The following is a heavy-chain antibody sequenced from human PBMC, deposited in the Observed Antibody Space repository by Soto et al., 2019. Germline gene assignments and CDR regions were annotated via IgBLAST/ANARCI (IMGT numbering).Heavy chain of an antibody. CDR3: ARGSTDSYLGSRIFDF. Sequence: EVQLLESGGGLVQPGGSLRLSCAASGFTFSTYAMSWVRQAPGKGLEWVSGIGGGDDDRQYADSVKGRFTISRDNSKKTLYLQMSSLTAEDSAIYYCARGSTDSYLGSRIFDFWGRGTLVTVSS. J-gene: IGHJ4*02. CDR2: IGGGDDDR. D-gene: IGHD7-27*01. CDR1: GFTFSTYA. V-gene: IGHV3-23*01.